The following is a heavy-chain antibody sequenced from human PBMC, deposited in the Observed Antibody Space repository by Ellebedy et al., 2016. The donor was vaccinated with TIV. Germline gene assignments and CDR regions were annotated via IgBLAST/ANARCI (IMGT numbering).Heavy chain of an antibody. J-gene: IGHJ5*02. V-gene: IGHV4-59*12. CDR3: ARDRYGVNWFDP. D-gene: IGHD4-17*01. CDR1: GGSISSYY. CDR2: IYYSGST. Sequence: MPSETLSLTCTVSGGSISSYYWSWIRQPPGKGLEWIGYIYYSGSTNYNPSPKSRVTMSVDTSKNQFSLKLSSVTAADTAVYYCARDRYGVNWFDPWGQGTLVTVSS.